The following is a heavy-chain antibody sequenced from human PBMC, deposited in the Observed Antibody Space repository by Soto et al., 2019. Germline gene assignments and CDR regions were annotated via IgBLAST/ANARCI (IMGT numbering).Heavy chain of an antibody. J-gene: IGHJ5*02. CDR3: ARGRTGATYNNWFDP. D-gene: IGHD1-26*01. CDR1: GGTFSSYT. V-gene: IGHV1-69*02. CDR2: IIPILGIA. Sequence: QVQLVQSGAEVKKPGSSVKVSCKASGGTFSSYTISWVRQAPGQGLEWMGRIIPILGIANNAQKFQGRVTITADKSTSTAYMELSSLRSEDTAVYYCARGRTGATYNNWFDPWGQGTLVTVSS.